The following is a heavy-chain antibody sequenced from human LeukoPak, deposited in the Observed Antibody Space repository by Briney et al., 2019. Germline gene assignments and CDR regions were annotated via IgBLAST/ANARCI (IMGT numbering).Heavy chain of an antibody. V-gene: IGHV4-30-4*01. CDR1: GGSISSGDYY. CDR3: ARDQGPYDYSYGMDV. D-gene: IGHD3-16*01. Sequence: TPSETLSLTCTVSGGSISSGDYYWSWIRQPPGKGLEWIGYIYYSGSTYYNPSLKSRVTISVDTPKNQFSLKLSSVTAADTAVYYCARDQGPYDYSYGMDVWGQGTTVTVSS. CDR2: IYYSGST. J-gene: IGHJ6*02.